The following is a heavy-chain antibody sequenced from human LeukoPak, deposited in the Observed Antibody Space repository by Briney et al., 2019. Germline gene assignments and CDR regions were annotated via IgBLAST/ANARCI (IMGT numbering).Heavy chain of an antibody. J-gene: IGHJ6*03. CDR2: IYYSGST. V-gene: IGHV4-59*01. D-gene: IGHD3-10*01. CDR3: AREGPGSYYNERWYYYYYMDV. CDR1: GGSISSYY. Sequence: PSETLSLTCTVSGGSISSYYWSWFRQPPGKGLEWIGYIYYSGSTNCNPSLKSRVTISVDTSKNQFSLKLSSVTAADTAVYYCAREGPGSYYNERWYYYYYMDVWGKGTTVTVSS.